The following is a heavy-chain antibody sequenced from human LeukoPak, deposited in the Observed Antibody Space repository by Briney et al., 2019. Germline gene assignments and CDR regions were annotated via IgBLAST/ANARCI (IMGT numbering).Heavy chain of an antibody. V-gene: IGHV3-23*01. CDR1: GFTFSSYA. CDR3: ARDPTVTRGRYYGMDV. D-gene: IGHD4-17*01. Sequence: GGSLRLSCAASGFTFSSYAMSWVRQAPGKGLEWVSAISGSGGTIYYADSVKGRFTISRDNAKNSLYLQMNSLRAEDTAVYYCARDPTVTRGRYYGMDVWGQGTTVTVPS. J-gene: IGHJ6*02. CDR2: ISGSGGTI.